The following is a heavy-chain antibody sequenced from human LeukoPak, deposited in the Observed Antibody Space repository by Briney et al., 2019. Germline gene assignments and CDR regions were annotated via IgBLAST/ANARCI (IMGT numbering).Heavy chain of an antibody. Sequence: SSETLSLTCTVSGGSISKFYWSWIRQPPGKGLEWIGYIYYSGSTYYNPSLKSRVTISVDTSKNQFSLKLNSVTAADTAVYYCARHYGPWGQGTLVTVSS. CDR2: IYYSGST. CDR3: ARHYGP. CDR1: GGSISKFY. V-gene: IGHV4-59*08. D-gene: IGHD3-10*01. J-gene: IGHJ5*02.